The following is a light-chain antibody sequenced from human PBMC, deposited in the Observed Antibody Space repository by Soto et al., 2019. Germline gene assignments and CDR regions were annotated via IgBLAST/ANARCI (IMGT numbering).Light chain of an antibody. Sequence: QSALTQPPSVSGSPGQSVTISCTGSTSDVGGYDYVSWYQQHPGKAPKLLIYDVSKRPAGVPDRFSGSRSGNTASLTISGLEAEEEADYYCSSYTSTYTSLFGGGTKLTVL. CDR1: TSDVGGYDY. CDR3: SSYTSTYTSL. V-gene: IGLV2-11*01. J-gene: IGLJ2*01. CDR2: DVS.